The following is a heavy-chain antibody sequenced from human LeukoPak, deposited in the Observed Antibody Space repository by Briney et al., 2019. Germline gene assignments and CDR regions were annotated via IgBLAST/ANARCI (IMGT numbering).Heavy chain of an antibody. CDR3: ARDSGGWFDP. J-gene: IGHJ5*02. CDR2: ITPHSGVT. Sequence: ASVKVSCKASGYTFTGYYIHWVRQAPGQGLEWVGWITPHSGVTIYAQKFQGRVTMTRDTSISTAYMELSRLRSDDTAVYYCARDSGGWFDPWGQGTLVTVSS. V-gene: IGHV1-2*02. D-gene: IGHD2-15*01. CDR1: GYTFTGYY.